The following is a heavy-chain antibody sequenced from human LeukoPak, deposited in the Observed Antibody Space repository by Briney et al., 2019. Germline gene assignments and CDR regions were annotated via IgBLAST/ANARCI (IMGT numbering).Heavy chain of an antibody. J-gene: IGHJ4*02. CDR2: ISGGGGVT. D-gene: IGHD6-19*01. Sequence: PGGSLRLSCAASEFTFSNYGMRGVRQAPGKGKGLEWVSGISGGGGVTYYADSAKGRFTISRDDSKNRLYLQMNSLRAEDTAVYYCAKGRYTSGRNFDHWGQGDLVTVSS. V-gene: IGHV3-23*01. CDR3: AKGRYTSGRNFDH. CDR1: EFTFSNYG.